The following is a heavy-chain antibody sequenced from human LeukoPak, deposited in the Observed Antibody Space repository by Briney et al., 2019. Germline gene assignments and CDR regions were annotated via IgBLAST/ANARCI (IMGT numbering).Heavy chain of an antibody. CDR2: FDPEDDKT. D-gene: IGHD3-16*02. Sequence: ASVKVSCKVSGYTLTELSMHWVRQAPGKGLEWMGGFDPEDDKTIYAQKFQGRVTMTEDTSTDTAYMELSSLRSEDTAVYYCATGTPYYDYIWGSSRPAPGPFDYRGQGTLVTVSS. CDR3: ATGTPYYDYIWGSSRPAPGPFDY. J-gene: IGHJ4*02. CDR1: GYTLTELS. V-gene: IGHV1-24*01.